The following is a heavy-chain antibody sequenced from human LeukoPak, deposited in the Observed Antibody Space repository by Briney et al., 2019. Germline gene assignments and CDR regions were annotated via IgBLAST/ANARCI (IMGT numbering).Heavy chain of an antibody. D-gene: IGHD3/OR15-3a*01. Sequence: SETLSLTCTVSGASISSSGYLWGWIRQPPEKGLEWITSISDSGRTYYNPSLKSRVTISTDTSKSQLSLRLSFVTAADTAVYHCVRYHWTESDDSIKPPRNWGQGTLVTVSS. V-gene: IGHV4-39*01. CDR2: ISDSGRT. J-gene: IGHJ4*02. CDR3: VRYHWTESDDSIKPPRN. CDR1: GASISSSGYL.